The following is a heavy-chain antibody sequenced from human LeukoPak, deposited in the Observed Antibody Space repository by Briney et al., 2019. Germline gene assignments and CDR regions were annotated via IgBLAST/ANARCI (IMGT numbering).Heavy chain of an antibody. CDR1: GFTFSSYA. D-gene: IGHD1/OR15-1a*01. J-gene: IGHJ4*02. Sequence: GRSLRLSCAASGFTFSSYAMHWVRQAPGKGLEWVAVISYDGSNKYYADSVKGRFTISRDNSKNTLYLQMNSLRAEDTAVYYCARAPVGQTTLYFDYWGQGTLVTVSS. CDR3: ARAPVGQTTLYFDY. V-gene: IGHV3-30-3*01. CDR2: ISYDGSNK.